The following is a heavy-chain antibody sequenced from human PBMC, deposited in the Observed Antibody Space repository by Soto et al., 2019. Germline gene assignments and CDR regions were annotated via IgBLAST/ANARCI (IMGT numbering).Heavy chain of an antibody. D-gene: IGHD1-1*01. CDR1: GGSISSYY. V-gene: IGHV4-59*01. Sequence: QVQLQESGPGLVKPSETLSLTCTVSGGSISSYYWSWIRQPPGKGLEWIGYIYYSGSTNYNPSLKSRGTISVATSKNQVSLKLSSVTAADTAVYYCARGTSRRSGWFDPWGQGTLVTVSS. CDR2: IYYSGST. CDR3: ARGTSRRSGWFDP. J-gene: IGHJ5*02.